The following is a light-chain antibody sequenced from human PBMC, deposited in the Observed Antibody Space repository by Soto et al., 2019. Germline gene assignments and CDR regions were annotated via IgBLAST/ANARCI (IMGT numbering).Light chain of an antibody. CDR3: QQYYNYPYT. V-gene: IGKV1-8*01. CDR2: AAS. Sequence: AIRMTQSPSSFSASTGDRVTITCRASQGISTYLAWYQLKPGLAPKLLIYAASTLQSGVPSRFSGSGSGTEFTLTISSLQSEDFATYYCQQYYNYPYTFGQGTKLEIK. J-gene: IGKJ2*01. CDR1: QGISTY.